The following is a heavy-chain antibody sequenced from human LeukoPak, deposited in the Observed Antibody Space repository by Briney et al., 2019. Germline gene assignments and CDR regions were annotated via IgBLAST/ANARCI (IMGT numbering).Heavy chain of an antibody. V-gene: IGHV4-59*08. J-gene: IGHJ4*02. D-gene: IGHD3-22*01. CDR3: ASQDSSGYYSARFDY. CDR1: GGSISSYY. Sequence: SETLSLTCTVSGGSISSYYWSWIRQPPGKGLEWIGYIYYSGSTNYNPSLKSRVTISVDTSKNQFSLKLSSVTAADTAVYYCASQDSSGYYSARFDYWGQGTLVTVSS. CDR2: IYYSGST.